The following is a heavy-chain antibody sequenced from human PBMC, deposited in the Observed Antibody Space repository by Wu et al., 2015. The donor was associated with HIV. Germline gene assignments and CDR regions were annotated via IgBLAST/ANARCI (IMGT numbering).Heavy chain of an antibody. CDR1: GDTFSSNA. CDR3: ARVLRFYYGFGXTKQYYFDY. CDR2: MNPNSGNT. D-gene: IGHD3-10*01. Sequence: QVQLVQSGAEVKKPGSSVKVSCKASGDTFSSNAISWVRQATGQGLEWMGWMNPNSGNTGYAQKFQGRVTMTRNTSISTAYMELSSLRSEDTAVYYCARVLRFYYGFGXTKQYYFDYWGQGTLVHRLL. V-gene: IGHV1-8*01. J-gene: IGHJ4*02.